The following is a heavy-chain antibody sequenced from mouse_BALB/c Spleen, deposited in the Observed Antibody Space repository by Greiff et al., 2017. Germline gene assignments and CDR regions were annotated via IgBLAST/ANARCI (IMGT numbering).Heavy chain of an antibody. CDR1: GYTFTSYY. V-gene: IGHV1S81*02. D-gene: IGHD1-2*01. J-gene: IGHJ3*01. Sequence: QVQLQQPGAELVKPGASVKLSCKASGYTFTSYYMYWVKQRPGQGLEWIGGINPSNGGTNFNEKFKSKATLTVDKSSSTAYMQLSSLTSEDSAVYYCTRSGYHGRGLAYWGQGTLVTVSA. CDR3: TRSGYHGRGLAY. CDR2: INPSNGGT.